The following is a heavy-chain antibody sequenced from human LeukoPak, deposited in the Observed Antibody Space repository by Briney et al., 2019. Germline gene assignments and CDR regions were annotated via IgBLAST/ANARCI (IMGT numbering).Heavy chain of an antibody. J-gene: IGHJ4*02. Sequence: ASVTVSCKVSGYTLTDLSTHWVRQAPGKGLAWMGGLDPADGETIYAQKFQGRVTMTEDTSTDTAYMELNSLRSEDTAVYYCATHRTTVITGLVYWGQGTLVSVSS. V-gene: IGHV1-24*01. CDR1: GYTLTDLS. D-gene: IGHD4-17*01. CDR3: ATHRTTVITGLVY. CDR2: LDPADGET.